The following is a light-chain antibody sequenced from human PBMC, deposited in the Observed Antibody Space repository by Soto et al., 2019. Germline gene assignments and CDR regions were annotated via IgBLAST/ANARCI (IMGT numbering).Light chain of an antibody. CDR3: SSYTTNSPPVV. J-gene: IGLJ2*01. CDR1: SGEIGSYTY. CDR2: EVT. Sequence: QSAHTHPASVSGSPGQSITISCTGTSGEIGSYTYVSWYQQYPGKAPKLLISEVTNRPSGVSNRFSGSKSGNTASLTISGLQAEDEAHYYCSSYTTNSPPVVFGGGTKVTVL. V-gene: IGLV2-14*01.